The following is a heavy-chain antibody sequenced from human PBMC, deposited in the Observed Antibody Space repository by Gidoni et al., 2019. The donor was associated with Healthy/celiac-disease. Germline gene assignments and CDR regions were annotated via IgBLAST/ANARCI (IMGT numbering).Heavy chain of an antibody. D-gene: IGHD2-8*01. Sequence: EVQLVQSGAAMKKPGESLKISRQGAGYSFTSYWLCWVRPMPGKGLEWMGIIYPGDSDTRYRPSFQGQVTISADKSISTVYLQWSSLKASDTAMYYCARHERDCTNGVCYPRWFDYWGQGTLVTVSS. V-gene: IGHV5-51*01. CDR1: GYSFTSYW. J-gene: IGHJ4*02. CDR2: IYPGDSDT. CDR3: ARHERDCTNGVCYPRWFDY.